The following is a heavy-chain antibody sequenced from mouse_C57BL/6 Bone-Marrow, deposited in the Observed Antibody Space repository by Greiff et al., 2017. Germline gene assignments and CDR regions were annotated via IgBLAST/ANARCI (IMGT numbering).Heavy chain of an antibody. Sequence: EVKLVESGGGLVKPGGSLKLSCAASGFTFSSYAMSWVRQTPEKRLEWVATISDGGSYTYYPDNVKGRFTISRDNAKNNLYLQMSHLKSEDTAMYYCARDSPTMVTTRYWYFDVWGTGTTVTVSS. J-gene: IGHJ1*03. D-gene: IGHD2-3*01. V-gene: IGHV5-4*01. CDR3: ARDSPTMVTTRYWYFDV. CDR2: ISDGGSYT. CDR1: GFTFSSYA.